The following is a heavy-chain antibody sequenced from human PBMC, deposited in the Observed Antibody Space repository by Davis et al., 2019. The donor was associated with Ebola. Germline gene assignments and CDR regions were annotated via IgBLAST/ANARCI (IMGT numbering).Heavy chain of an antibody. J-gene: IGHJ6*02. V-gene: IGHV3-23*01. CDR3: AKYSRTYYDFWSGPVGMDV. CDR1: ASTLSNYA. D-gene: IGHD3-3*01. CDR2: ISGSGAST. Sequence: PAGSLSLSCAVSASTLSNYAISCVRHAPGKGLEWVSAISGSGASTYYPDSVKGRFPISSANSKNPLSLQMNSLRAEDTAVYYCAKYSRTYYDFWSGPVGMDVWGQGTTVTVSS.